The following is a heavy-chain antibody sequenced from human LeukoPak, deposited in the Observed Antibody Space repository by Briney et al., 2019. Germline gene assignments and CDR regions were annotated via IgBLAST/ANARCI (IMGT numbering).Heavy chain of an antibody. Sequence: GGSLRLSCAVSGFTFSTYWMSWVRQAPGKGLEWVANIKTDGSEKYYVDSVKGRFTISRDNAKNSLYLQMNSLRAEDTAVYYCARDWNGSGSPNDFWGQGTLVTVSS. CDR1: GFTFSTYW. CDR3: ARDWNGSGSPNDF. CDR2: IKTDGSEK. J-gene: IGHJ4*01. D-gene: IGHD3-10*01. V-gene: IGHV3-7*01.